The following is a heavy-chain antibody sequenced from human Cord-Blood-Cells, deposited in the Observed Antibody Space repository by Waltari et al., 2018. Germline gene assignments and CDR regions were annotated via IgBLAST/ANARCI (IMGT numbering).Heavy chain of an antibody. CDR1: GGTFSSYA. V-gene: IGHV1-69*06. Sequence: QVQLVQSGAEVKTPGSSVKVSCKASGGTFSSYAISLVRQAPGQGLEWMGGIIPIFGTANYAQKFQGRVTITADKSTSTAYMELSSLRSEDTAVYYCASVVELGVYWYFDLWGRGTLVTVSS. CDR3: ASVVELGVYWYFDL. D-gene: IGHD1-1*01. CDR2: IIPIFGTA. J-gene: IGHJ2*01.